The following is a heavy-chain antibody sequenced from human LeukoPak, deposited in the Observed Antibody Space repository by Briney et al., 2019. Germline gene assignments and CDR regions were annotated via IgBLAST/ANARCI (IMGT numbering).Heavy chain of an antibody. CDR2: ISGSGVST. V-gene: IGHV3-23*01. J-gene: IGHJ5*02. Sequence: GGSLRLSCAASGFTFSNYAMSWVRQAPGKGLERVSTISGSGVSTYYADSVTGRFTISRDNSKNTLYLQMNSLRAEDTAVYYCAKNKGVPAALPFDPWGQGTLVTVSS. CDR1: GFTFSNYA. CDR3: AKNKGVPAALPFDP. D-gene: IGHD2-2*01.